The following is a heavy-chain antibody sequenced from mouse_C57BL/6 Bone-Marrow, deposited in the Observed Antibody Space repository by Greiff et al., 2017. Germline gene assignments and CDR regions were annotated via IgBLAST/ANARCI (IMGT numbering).Heavy chain of an antibody. D-gene: IGHD1-1*01. CDR2: INPSSGYT. Sequence: VQLQQSGAELAKPGASVKLSCKASGYTFTSYWMHWVKQRPGQGLEWIGNINPSSGYTKYNQKFKDKATLTADKSSSTAYMQLSSLTYEDSAVYYCAKNYYGSSYYYWGQGTTLTVSS. CDR3: AKNYYGSSYYY. CDR1: GYTFTSYW. J-gene: IGHJ2*01. V-gene: IGHV1-7*01.